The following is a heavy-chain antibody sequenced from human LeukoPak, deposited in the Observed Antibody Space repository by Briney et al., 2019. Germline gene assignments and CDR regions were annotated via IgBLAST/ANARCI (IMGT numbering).Heavy chain of an antibody. D-gene: IGHD6-19*01. CDR3: ARDPYSSGWGVDY. J-gene: IGHJ4*02. Sequence: GGSLRLSCAASGFTFSSYSMNWVRQAPGKGLEWVSYISSSSSTIYYADSVKGRFTISRDNAKNTLYLQMNSLRAEDTAVYYCARDPYSSGWGVDYWGQGTLVTVSS. V-gene: IGHV3-48*04. CDR1: GFTFSSYS. CDR2: ISSSSSTI.